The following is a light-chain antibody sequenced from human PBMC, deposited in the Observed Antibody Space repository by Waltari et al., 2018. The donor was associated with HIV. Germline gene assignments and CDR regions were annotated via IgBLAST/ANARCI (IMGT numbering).Light chain of an antibody. CDR2: RAS. CDR3: LQYDNLWT. Sequence: DIQMTQSPSTLSASVGDRVTITCRASQNINSWLAWYQQKPGKAPKLLIYRASNLQSGVPSRFSDSESGTEFTLTISSLQPDDFATYYCLQYDNLWTFGQGTKVDIK. J-gene: IGKJ1*01. CDR1: QNINSW. V-gene: IGKV1-5*03.